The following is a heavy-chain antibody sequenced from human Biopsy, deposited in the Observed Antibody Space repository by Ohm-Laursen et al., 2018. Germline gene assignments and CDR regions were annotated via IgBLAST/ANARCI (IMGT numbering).Heavy chain of an antibody. J-gene: IGHJ6*02. D-gene: IGHD3-10*01. CDR2: MNEDETIK. CDR3: ARSRGSSGIATIYYYGMDV. CDR1: GFIFSNYW. Sequence: GSLRLSCAASGFIFSNYWMSWVRQAPGKGLEWVTNMNEDETIKNYVDSVKGRFTISRDNAKNSLYLQLNSLRAEDTAVYYCARSRGSSGIATIYYYGMDVWGQGTTVTVSS. V-gene: IGHV3-7*01.